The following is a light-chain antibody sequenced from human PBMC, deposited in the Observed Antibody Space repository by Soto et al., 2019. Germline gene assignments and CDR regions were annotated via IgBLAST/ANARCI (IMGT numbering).Light chain of an antibody. CDR3: QQRSAWPRT. J-gene: IGKJ1*01. V-gene: IGKV3-11*01. Sequence: EFVLTQSPATLSLSPGERATLSCRASEGVGTYLAWYQQKPGQPPRLLIYDASTRASGIPARFSGSGSGTDFILTISSLEPEDFAVYYCQQRSAWPRTFGQGTKVESK. CDR2: DAS. CDR1: EGVGTY.